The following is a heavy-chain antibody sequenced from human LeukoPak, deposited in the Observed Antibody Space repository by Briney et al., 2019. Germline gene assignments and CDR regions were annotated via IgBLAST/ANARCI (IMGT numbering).Heavy chain of an antibody. CDR3: ATPLDYHDNSGFHQGGD. CDR1: GITFSGHR. D-gene: IGHD3-22*01. CDR2: IKEDGSKK. J-gene: IGHJ4*02. Sequence: PGGCLRLSCAASGITFSGHRLTWVRQAPGKGLEWVVNIKEDGSKKNYVDSVKGRFTISRDNAKNSLYPQMTSLRAEDTAMYYCATPLDYHDNSGFHQGGDWGQGTLVTVSS. V-gene: IGHV3-7*03.